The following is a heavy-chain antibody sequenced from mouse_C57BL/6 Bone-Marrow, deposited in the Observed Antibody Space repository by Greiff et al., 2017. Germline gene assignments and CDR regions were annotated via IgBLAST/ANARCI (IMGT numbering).Heavy chain of an antibody. D-gene: IGHD1-1*01. CDR3: ARRNYGSSSYFDY. CDR2: IDPSDSET. V-gene: IGHV1-52*01. Sequence: QVQLKQPGAELVRPGSSVKLSCKASGYTFTSYWMHWVKQRPIQGLEWIGNIDPSDSETHYNQKFKDKATLTVDKSSSTAYMQLSSLTSEDSAVYYCARRNYGSSSYFDYWGQGTTLTVSS. J-gene: IGHJ2*01. CDR1: GYTFTSYW.